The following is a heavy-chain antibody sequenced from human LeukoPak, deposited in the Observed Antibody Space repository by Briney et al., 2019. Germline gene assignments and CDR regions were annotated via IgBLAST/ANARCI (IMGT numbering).Heavy chain of an antibody. Sequence: ASVKVSCKASGYTFTNYYIHWVRQAPGQGLEWMGTINPSVGTTRSAKGRASLNRDTSTSTVYMALSTLRSEDTAVYYCARSVFPYYSGSGSPYNVDLRPNSYFDFWGQGTLVTVSS. CDR1: GYTFTNYY. J-gene: IGHJ4*02. D-gene: IGHD3-10*01. CDR2: INPSVGTT. CDR3: ARSVFPYYSGSGSPYNVDLRPNSYFDF. V-gene: IGHV1-46*01.